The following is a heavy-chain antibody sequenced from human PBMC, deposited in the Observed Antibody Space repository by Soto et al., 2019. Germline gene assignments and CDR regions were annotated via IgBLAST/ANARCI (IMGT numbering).Heavy chain of an antibody. V-gene: IGHV4-34*01. Sequence: PAETLSLTCALSGGSFSDYYWSWGRQPPGKGLEWIGNIKHSGSTYYNPPLKSRVTISEDTSKTQFSLKLSSVTAADTAVFYCAVGSSGFYYIYWGQGIQVTVSS. CDR3: AVGSSGFYYIY. D-gene: IGHD1-26*01. CDR2: IKHSGST. CDR1: GGSFSDYY. J-gene: IGHJ4*02.